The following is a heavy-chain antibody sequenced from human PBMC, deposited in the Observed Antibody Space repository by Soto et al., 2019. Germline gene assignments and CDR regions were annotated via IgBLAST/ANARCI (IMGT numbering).Heavy chain of an antibody. CDR1: GGSISSGGYY. CDR2: IYYSGST. Sequence: SETLSLTCTVSGGSISSGGYYWSWIRQHPGKGLEWIGYIYYSGSTYYNPSLKSRATISVDTSKNQFSLKLSSVTAADTAVYYCARGNDDYVGGSYLRQREGFFDPWGQGTLVTVSS. D-gene: IGHD3-16*02. CDR3: ARGNDDYVGGSYLRQREGFFDP. J-gene: IGHJ5*02. V-gene: IGHV4-31*03.